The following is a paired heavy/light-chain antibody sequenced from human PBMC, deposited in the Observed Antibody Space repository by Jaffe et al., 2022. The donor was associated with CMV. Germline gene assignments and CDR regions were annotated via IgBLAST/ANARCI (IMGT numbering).Light chain of an antibody. CDR1: QSLLHSNGYNY. Sequence: DIVMTQSPLSLPVTPGEPASISCRSSQSLLHSNGYNYLDWYLQKPGKSPQLLIYLGSNRASGVPDRFSGSGSGTDFTLKISRVEAEDVGVYYCMQALQTPPRTFGQGTKVEIK. V-gene: IGKV2-28*01. CDR3: MQALQTPPRT. J-gene: IGKJ1*01. CDR2: LGS.
Heavy chain of an antibody. J-gene: IGHJ6*02. Sequence: QVQLVQSGAEVKKPGASVKVSCKASGYTFTSYGISWVRQAPGQGLEWMGWISAYNGNTNYAQKLQGRVTMTTDTSTSTAYMELRSLRSDDTAVYYCAREYSSSSPPTWGYYYYGMDVWGQGTTVTVSS. D-gene: IGHD6-6*01. CDR3: AREYSSSSPPTWGYYYYGMDV. CDR2: ISAYNGNT. V-gene: IGHV1-18*01. CDR1: GYTFTSYG.